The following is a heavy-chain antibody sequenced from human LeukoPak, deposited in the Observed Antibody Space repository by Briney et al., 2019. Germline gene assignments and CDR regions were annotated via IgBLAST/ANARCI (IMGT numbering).Heavy chain of an antibody. V-gene: IGHV4-59*01. D-gene: IGHD3-22*01. CDR2: IYDSGST. CDR3: ARVRWLNAYYHYYYMDV. CDR1: GGSIKSYY. Sequence: SETLPLTCTVSGGSIKSYYWSWIRQPPGKGLEWIGYIYDSGSTNYNPFLKSRVTISLDAAKDQFSLRLSSVTAADTALYYCARVRWLNAYYHYYYMDVWGKGTTVTVSS. J-gene: IGHJ6*03.